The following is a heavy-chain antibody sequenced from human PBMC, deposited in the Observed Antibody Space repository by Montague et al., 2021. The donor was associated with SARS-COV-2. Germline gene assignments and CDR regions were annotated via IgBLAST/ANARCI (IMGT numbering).Heavy chain of an antibody. D-gene: IGHD3-9*01. Sequence: SLRLSCAASGVNFRSYVMSWVRQVPGKGLEWVSGIYSDESRTNYADSVKGRFTISRDNSKNMVYLEMSHLRAEDTAVYYCASQDYDTLTGFRYHYYGMDVWGQGTTVTVSS. J-gene: IGHJ6*02. CDR1: GVNFRSYV. V-gene: IGHV3-23*03. CDR2: IYSDESRT. CDR3: ASQDYDTLTGFRYHYYGMDV.